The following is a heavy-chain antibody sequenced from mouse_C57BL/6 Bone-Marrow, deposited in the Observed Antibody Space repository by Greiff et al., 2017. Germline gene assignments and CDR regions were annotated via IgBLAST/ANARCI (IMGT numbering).Heavy chain of an antibody. J-gene: IGHJ4*01. CDR3: ARKTFCYGSSYAMDY. V-gene: IGHV1-61*01. CDR2: IYPSDSET. CDR1: GYTFTSYW. D-gene: IGHD1-1*01. Sequence: QVQLQQPGAELVRPGSSVKLSCKASGYTFTSYWMDWVKQRPGQGLEWIGNIYPSDSETHYNQKFKDKATLTVDKSSSTAYMQLSSLTSEASAVYYCARKTFCYGSSYAMDYWGQGTSVTVSS.